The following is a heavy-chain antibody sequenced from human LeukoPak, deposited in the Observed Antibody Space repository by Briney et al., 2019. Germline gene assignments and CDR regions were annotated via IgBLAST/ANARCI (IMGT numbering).Heavy chain of an antibody. CDR3: ARDRDSRWDFDL. D-gene: IGHD3-22*01. J-gene: IGHJ2*01. Sequence: GGSLRLSCAASGFTFSRNWMSWVRQAPGKGPEWVANIKQDGSQKYYVDSVKGRFTISRDNAKMSLYLQMNSLRAEDTAVYYCARDRDSRWDFDLWGRGTLVTVSS. CDR2: IKQDGSQK. CDR1: GFTFSRNW. V-gene: IGHV3-7*04.